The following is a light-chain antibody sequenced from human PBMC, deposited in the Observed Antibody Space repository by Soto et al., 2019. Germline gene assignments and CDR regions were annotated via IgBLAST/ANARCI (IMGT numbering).Light chain of an antibody. CDR1: QSVTSIY. CDR2: GSY. CDR3: QLYGSSTLYT. V-gene: IGKV3-20*01. J-gene: IGKJ2*01. Sequence: EIVLTQSPGTLSLSPGERATLSCRASQSVTSIYLAWYQQKPGQAPRLLIFGSYRRATGIPDRFSGSGSGTEFTLTINRLEPEDFVVYYCQLYGSSTLYTFGQGTKLEIK.